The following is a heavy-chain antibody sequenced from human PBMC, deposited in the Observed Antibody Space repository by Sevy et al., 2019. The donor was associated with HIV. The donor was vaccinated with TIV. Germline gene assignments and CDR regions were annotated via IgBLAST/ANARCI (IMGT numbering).Heavy chain of an antibody. D-gene: IGHD2-15*01. CDR2: IYYSGST. CDR3: ASGIYCSGGSCSDY. J-gene: IGHJ4*02. Sequence: LRATLSLTCTVSGGSISSYYWSWIRQPPGKGLEWIGYIYYSGSTNYNPSLKSRVTISVDTSKNQFSLKLSSVTAADTAVYYCASGIYCSGGSCSDYWGQGTLVTVSS. CDR1: GGSISSYY. V-gene: IGHV4-59*01.